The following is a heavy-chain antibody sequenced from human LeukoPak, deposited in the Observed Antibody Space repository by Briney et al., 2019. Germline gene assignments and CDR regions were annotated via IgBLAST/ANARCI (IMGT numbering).Heavy chain of an antibody. CDR3: ASYSGYDYVYVFDI. CDR1: GFTFSSYA. V-gene: IGHV3-30*14. CDR2: ISYDGSNK. D-gene: IGHD5-12*01. J-gene: IGHJ3*02. Sequence: GGSLRLSCAASGFTFSSYAMHWVRQAPGKGLEWVAVISYDGSNKYYADSVKGRFTISRDNSKNTLYLQMNSLRAEDTAVYYCASYSGYDYVYVFDIWGKGKMVTVSS.